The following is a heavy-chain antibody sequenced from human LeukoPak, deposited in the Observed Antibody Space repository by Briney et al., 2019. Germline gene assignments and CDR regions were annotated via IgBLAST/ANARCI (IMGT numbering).Heavy chain of an antibody. D-gene: IGHD3-9*01. CDR2: VNLQGST. Sequence: PSETLSLTCGVSGGSITSTNYWTWVRQPPGKGLEWIGEVNLQGSTNYNPSLMGRVAISVDMSENHISLQLTSVTAADTAVYYCARVKEGYDIWGQGTLVTVSS. CDR1: GGSITSTNY. J-gene: IGHJ4*02. V-gene: IGHV4-4*02. CDR3: ARVKEGYDI.